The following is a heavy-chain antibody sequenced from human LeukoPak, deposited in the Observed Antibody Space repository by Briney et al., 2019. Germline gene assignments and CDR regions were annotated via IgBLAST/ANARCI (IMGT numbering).Heavy chain of an antibody. CDR3: ARDVVAARLIWFDP. D-gene: IGHD6-6*01. Sequence: ASVKVSCKASGGTFSSYAISWVRQAPGQGLEWMGGIIPIFGTANYAQKFQGRVTITADESTSTAYMELSSLRSEDTAVYYCARDVVAARLIWFDPWGQGTLVTVSS. CDR2: IIPIFGTA. J-gene: IGHJ5*02. V-gene: IGHV1-69*13. CDR1: GGTFSSYA.